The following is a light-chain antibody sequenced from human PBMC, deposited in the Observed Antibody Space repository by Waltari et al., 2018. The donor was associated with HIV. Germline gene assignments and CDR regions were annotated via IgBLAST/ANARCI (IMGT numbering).Light chain of an antibody. CDR2: RSK. CDR1: SSNIGSNY. Sequence: QSVLTQPPSASGTPGQRVTISCSGSSSNIGSNYVYWYQQLPGTAPKLLIYRSKQRPSGVPGRFSGSKSGTSASLAIIGLRSEDEADYYCAAWDDSLSGHVVFGGGTKLTVL. V-gene: IGLV1-47*01. J-gene: IGLJ2*01. CDR3: AAWDDSLSGHVV.